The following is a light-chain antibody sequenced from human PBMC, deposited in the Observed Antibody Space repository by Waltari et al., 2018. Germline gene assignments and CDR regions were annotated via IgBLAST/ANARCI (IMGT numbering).Light chain of an antibody. Sequence: QSVLTQPPSASGTPGQRVIISCSGSISNIGANYVYWYQQLPGTAPKLLIYRNNPRPSGVPDRFSCSKSGTSASLAISGLRSEDEAHYHCAAWDDSLSGVVFGGGTKLTVL. CDR3: AAWDDSLSGVV. V-gene: IGLV1-47*01. CDR1: ISNIGANY. CDR2: RNN. J-gene: IGLJ2*01.